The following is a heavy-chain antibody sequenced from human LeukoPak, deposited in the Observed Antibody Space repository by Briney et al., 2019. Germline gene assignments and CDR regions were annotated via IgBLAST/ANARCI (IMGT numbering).Heavy chain of an antibody. CDR2: FDPEDGET. CDR1: GYTLTELS. D-gene: IGHD3-9*01. J-gene: IGHJ4*02. V-gene: IGHV1-24*01. Sequence: ASVKVPCKVSGYTLTELSMHWVRQAPGKGLEWMGGFDPEDGETIYAQKFQGRVTMTEDTSTDTAYMELSSLRSEDTAVYYCVHYDILTGNFDYWGQGTLVTVSS. CDR3: VHYDILTGNFDY.